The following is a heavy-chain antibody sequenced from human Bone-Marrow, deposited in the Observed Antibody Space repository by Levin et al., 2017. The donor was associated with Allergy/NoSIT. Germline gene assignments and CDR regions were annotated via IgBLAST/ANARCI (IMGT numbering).Heavy chain of an antibody. CDR2: INPNGGRT. D-gene: IGHD6-13*01. Sequence: GESLKISCQPPDHTFHSHFIHWVRQAPGQGLEWMGVINPNGGRTTYAQKFQDKVAMTSDTSTSTVYMELSSLTSDDTAVYFCVRDRLPGAMAAVDANYYYMDVWGKGTTVTVAS. CDR1: DHTFHSHF. J-gene: IGHJ6*03. CDR3: VRDRLPGAMAAVDANYYYMDV. V-gene: IGHV1-46*02.